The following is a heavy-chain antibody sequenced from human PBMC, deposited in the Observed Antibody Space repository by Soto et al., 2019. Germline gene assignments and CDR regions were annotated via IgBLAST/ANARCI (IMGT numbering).Heavy chain of an antibody. CDR1: GFTFSSYG. CDR3: AKEAPGGWHFFDT. J-gene: IGHJ4*02. CDR2: ISYDGSNK. D-gene: IGHD6-19*01. Sequence: RLSCAASGFTFSSYGMHWVRQAPGKGLEWVAVISYDGSNKYYGDSVKGRFTISRDNSKNMLSLRMISLRTEDTSVYYCAKEAPGGWHFFDTWGQGTLVTISS. V-gene: IGHV3-30*18.